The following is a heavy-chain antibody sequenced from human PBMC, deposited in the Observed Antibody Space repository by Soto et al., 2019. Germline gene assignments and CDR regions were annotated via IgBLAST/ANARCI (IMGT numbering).Heavy chain of an antibody. D-gene: IGHD2-21*01. V-gene: IGHV2-5*02. CDR2: TFWDDDK. Sequence: QITLNESGPTVVRPTENLTLTCRFSGFSLTTSGVGVGWIRQSPGKAPEGLALTFWDDDKRYSASLKSRLTITKETRINQVGQTVSDLVFTETATLCSADTVFRPGSGVAITAAIYFDLWGQGTPVAVSS. J-gene: IGHJ5*02. CDR1: GFSLTTSGVG. CDR3: ADTVFRPGSGVAITAAIYFDL.